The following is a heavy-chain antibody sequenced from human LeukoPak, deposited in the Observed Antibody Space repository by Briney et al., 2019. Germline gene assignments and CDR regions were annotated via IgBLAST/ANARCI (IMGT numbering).Heavy chain of an antibody. CDR2: ISSNGGST. CDR3: AKGLWFGGMASEYFQH. D-gene: IGHD3-10*01. Sequence: GGSLRLSCSASGFTFSSYAMHWVRQAPGKGLEYVSAISSNGGSTYYADSVKGRFTISRDNSKNTLYLQMSSLRAEDTAVYYCAKGLWFGGMASEYFQHWGQGTLATVSS. J-gene: IGHJ1*01. V-gene: IGHV3-64D*06. CDR1: GFTFSSYA.